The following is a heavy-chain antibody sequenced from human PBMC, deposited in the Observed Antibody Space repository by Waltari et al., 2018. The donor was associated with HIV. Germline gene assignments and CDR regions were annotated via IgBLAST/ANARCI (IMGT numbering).Heavy chain of an antibody. Sequence: EVQLLESGGGLVQPGGSLRLSCAASGFTFSSYAMSLVSQAPGKGLEWVSVISGSGGSTKYADSVKGRLTISRDNPKNTLYLQMNSLRAEDTAVYYCAKDILSSSGVDYWGQGTLVTVSS. CDR3: AKDILSSSGVDY. J-gene: IGHJ4*02. V-gene: IGHV3-23*01. CDR1: GFTFSSYA. CDR2: ISGSGGST. D-gene: IGHD6-19*01.